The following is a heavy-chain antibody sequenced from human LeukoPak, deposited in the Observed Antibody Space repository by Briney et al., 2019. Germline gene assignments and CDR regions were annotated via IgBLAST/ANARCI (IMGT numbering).Heavy chain of an antibody. CDR2: ISTDGTTT. Sequence: GGSLRLSCAASGLTFSSYWMHWVRQAPGKGLVWVSGISTDGTTTVYADSVRGRFTISRDNAKNTLYLQMNSPRVEDTAVYFCVVDSQYNRPWGQGTLVTVSS. J-gene: IGHJ5*02. D-gene: IGHD1-1*01. V-gene: IGHV3-74*01. CDR3: VVDSQYNRP. CDR1: GLTFSSYW.